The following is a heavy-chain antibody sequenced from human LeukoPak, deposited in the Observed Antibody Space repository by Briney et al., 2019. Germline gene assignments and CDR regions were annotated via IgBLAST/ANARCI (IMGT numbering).Heavy chain of an antibody. CDR2: IYYTGTT. CDR3: ARSGYGRFDP. J-gene: IGHJ5*02. V-gene: IGHV4-61*01. Sequence: SETLSLTCTVSGYSISSGYYWGWIRQPPGKGLEWIGHIYYTGTTNYSPSLKSRVTISVDTSKNQFSLKLSSVTAADTAVYYCARSGYGRFDPWGQGTLVTVSS. D-gene: IGHD5-18*01. CDR1: GYSISSGYY.